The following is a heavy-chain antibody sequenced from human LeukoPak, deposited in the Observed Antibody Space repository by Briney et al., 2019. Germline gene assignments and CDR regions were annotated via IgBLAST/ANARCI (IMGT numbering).Heavy chain of an antibody. V-gene: IGHV6-1*01. J-gene: IGHJ6*02. D-gene: IGHD4-17*01. Sequence: SQTLSLTCAISGDSVSSNSAAWNWIRQSPSRGLEWLGRTYYRSKWYNDYAVSVKSRITVNPDTSKNQFSLQLNSVTPEDTAVYYCAREITVTQSPYYYYGMDVWGQGTTVTVSS. CDR2: TYYRSKWYN. CDR1: GDSVSSNSAA. CDR3: AREITVTQSPYYYYGMDV.